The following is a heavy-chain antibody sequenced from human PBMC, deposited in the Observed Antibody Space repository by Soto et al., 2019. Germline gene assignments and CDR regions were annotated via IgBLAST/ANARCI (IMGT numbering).Heavy chain of an antibody. CDR1: GASISDSHW. CDR3: AKNNAYAIDA. CDR2: MFHSGST. V-gene: IGHV4-4*02. J-gene: IGHJ6*02. Sequence: QVQLQESGPGLVKPSGTLSLTCVVSGASISDSHWWTWVRQPPGKGLEWIGEMFHSGSTNYNPTLNSRVTISIDKSRDQFSLNVNSVTAADTAVYYCAKNNAYAIDAWGQGTTVTVSS. D-gene: IGHD1-20*01.